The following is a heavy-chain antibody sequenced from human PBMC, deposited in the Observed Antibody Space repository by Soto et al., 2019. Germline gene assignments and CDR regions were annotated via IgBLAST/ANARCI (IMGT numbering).Heavy chain of an antibody. CDR1: GFTFSNYG. Sequence: QVQLVESGGDVVQPGRSLRLSCAASGFTFSNYGMHWARQAPGKGLEWVADILYDGSNKYYADSVKGRFTISRDNSKNTPYLQMTGLRAEDTAVYYCAGGNYYFDYCGQGTLFTVSS. CDR3: AGGNYYFDY. J-gene: IGHJ4*02. V-gene: IGHV3-33*01. CDR2: ILYDGSNK. D-gene: IGHD1-26*01.